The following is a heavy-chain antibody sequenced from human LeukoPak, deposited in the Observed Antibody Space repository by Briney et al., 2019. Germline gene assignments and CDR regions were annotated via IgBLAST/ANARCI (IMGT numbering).Heavy chain of an antibody. Sequence: ASVKVSCKASGYTFTSYGISWVRQAPGQGLEWMGWISAYNGNTNYAQKLQGRVTMTTDTSTSTAYMELRSLRSDDTAVYYCARVGAPIVVGYYYMDVWGKGTTVTVSS. D-gene: IGHD3-22*01. J-gene: IGHJ6*03. CDR2: ISAYNGNT. V-gene: IGHV1-18*01. CDR1: GYTFTSYG. CDR3: ARVGAPIVVGYYYMDV.